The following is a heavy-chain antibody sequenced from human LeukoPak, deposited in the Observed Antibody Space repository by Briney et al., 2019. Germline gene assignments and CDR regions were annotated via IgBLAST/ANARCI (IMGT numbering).Heavy chain of an antibody. CDR3: ARDLGGVAGSLRG. D-gene: IGHD6-19*01. V-gene: IGHV3-48*01. CDR1: GFTFSTYR. J-gene: IGHJ4*02. CDR2: ISSSSSTI. Sequence: TGGSLRLSCAASGFTFSTYRMNWVRQAPGKGLEWVSYISSSSSTIYYADSVKGRFTISRDNAKNSLCLQMNSLRAEDTAVYYCARDLGGVAGSLRGWGQGTLVTVSS.